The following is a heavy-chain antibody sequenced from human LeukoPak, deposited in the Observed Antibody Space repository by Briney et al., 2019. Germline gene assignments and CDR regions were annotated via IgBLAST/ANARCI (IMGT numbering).Heavy chain of an antibody. D-gene: IGHD3-16*01. CDR3: ARGRQLHLGELFPFAEFFQP. J-gene: IGHJ1*01. CDR2: INPNSGGT. V-gene: IGHV1-2*02. Sequence: ASVKVSCKASGYTFIGYYIHWVRQAPGQGLGWMGWINPNSGGTNYAQKFQGRVTMTRDTSISTAYMELRSLSSDDTAVYYCARGRQLHLGELFPFAEFFQPWGQGTLVTVFS. CDR1: GYTFIGYY.